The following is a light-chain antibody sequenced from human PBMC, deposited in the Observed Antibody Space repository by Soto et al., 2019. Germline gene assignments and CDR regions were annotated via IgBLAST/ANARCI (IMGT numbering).Light chain of an antibody. Sequence: EIVLTRSPGTLSLSPGERATLSCRASQSVSSSFLAWYQQKPGQAPRLLIYGASSRATGIPDRFSGSGSGTDFTLTISRLELEDFAVYYCHQYGSSPATFGQGTKVDIK. CDR3: HQYGSSPAT. V-gene: IGKV3-20*01. J-gene: IGKJ1*01. CDR1: QSVSSSF. CDR2: GAS.